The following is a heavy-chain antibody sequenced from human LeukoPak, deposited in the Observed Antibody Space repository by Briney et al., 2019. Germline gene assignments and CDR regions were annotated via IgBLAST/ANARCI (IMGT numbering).Heavy chain of an antibody. CDR2: MSYSGTT. CDR1: GGSISSFY. CDR3: ARVSDYPKEKFDF. D-gene: IGHD3/OR15-3a*01. Sequence: SESLSLTCTVSGGSISSFYWSWIRQPPGKGLEWIGYMSYSGTTKYNPSLKSRLTISMYTSKNQFSLKLSSVTAADTAVYYCARVSDYPKEKFDFWGQETLVTVSS. J-gene: IGHJ4*02. V-gene: IGHV4-59*01.